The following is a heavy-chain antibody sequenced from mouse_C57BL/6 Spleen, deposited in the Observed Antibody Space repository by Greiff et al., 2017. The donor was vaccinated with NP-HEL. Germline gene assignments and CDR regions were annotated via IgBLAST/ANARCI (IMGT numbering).Heavy chain of an antibody. CDR3: ARGYYGNWYFDC. J-gene: IGHJ1*03. Sequence: VQLQQSGAELVMPGASVKLSCKASGYTFTSYWMHWVKQRPGQGLEWIGEIDPSDSYTNYNQKFKGKSTLTVDKSSSTAYMQLSSLTSEDSAVYDCARGYYGNWYFDCWGTGTTVTVSS. V-gene: IGHV1-69*01. D-gene: IGHD1-1*01. CDR2: IDPSDSYT. CDR1: GYTFTSYW.